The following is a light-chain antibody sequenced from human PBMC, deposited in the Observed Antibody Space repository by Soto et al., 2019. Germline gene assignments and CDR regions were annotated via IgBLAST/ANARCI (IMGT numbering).Light chain of an antibody. J-gene: IGKJ3*01. CDR1: QSISSN. CDR2: GAS. V-gene: IGKV3-15*01. CDR3: QQYNNWPFT. Sequence: EIVMTHSPATLSVSPGERATLSCRASQSISSNLAWYQQKPGQAPRLLIYGASTRATGIPARFSGSGSGTEFTLTISSLQSEDFAVYSCQQYNNWPFTFGPGTKVDLK.